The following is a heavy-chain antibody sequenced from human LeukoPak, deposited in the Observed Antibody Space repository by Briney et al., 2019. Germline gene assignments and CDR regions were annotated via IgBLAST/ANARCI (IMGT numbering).Heavy chain of an antibody. Sequence: PGGSLRLSCAASGFTFTSHGMHWVRQAPGKGLEWVAIIWFDGSMKYYADSVKGRFTISRDDSKNTLYVQMNSLRVEDTAVYYCARAVQGVTLDYWGQGTQVTVSS. CDR3: ARAVQGVTLDY. D-gene: IGHD3-10*01. CDR1: GFTFTSHG. CDR2: IWFDGSMK. V-gene: IGHV3-33*01. J-gene: IGHJ4*02.